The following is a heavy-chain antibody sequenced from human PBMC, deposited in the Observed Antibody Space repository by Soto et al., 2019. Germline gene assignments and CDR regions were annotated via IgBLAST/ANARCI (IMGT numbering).Heavy chain of an antibody. CDR3: ARTTAVPNTLRSRYFFDY. V-gene: IGHV4-61*01. CDR1: GGSVSNKTYY. Sequence: PSETLSLTCSVSGGSVSNKTYYWSWIRQPPGKRLEWIGYVYYSGTTNYNPSLKSRVTISVDLSKNQFSLRLSSVTTADTALYYCARTTAVPNTLRSRYFFDYWGQGTLVTISS. D-gene: IGHD4-17*01. J-gene: IGHJ4*02. CDR2: VYYSGTT.